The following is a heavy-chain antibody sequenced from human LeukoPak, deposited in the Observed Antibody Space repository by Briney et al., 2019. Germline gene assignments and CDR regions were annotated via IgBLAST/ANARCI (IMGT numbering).Heavy chain of an antibody. CDR1: GGSISSSSYY. CDR2: IYYSGST. Sequence: PSETLSLTCTVSGGSISSSSYYWGWIRQPPGKGLEWIGSIYYSGSTYYNPSLKSRVTISVDTSKNQFSLKLSSVTAADTAVYYCATGIAAADYMIDYWGQGTLVTVSS. V-gene: IGHV4-39*07. D-gene: IGHD6-13*01. J-gene: IGHJ4*02. CDR3: ATGIAAADYMIDY.